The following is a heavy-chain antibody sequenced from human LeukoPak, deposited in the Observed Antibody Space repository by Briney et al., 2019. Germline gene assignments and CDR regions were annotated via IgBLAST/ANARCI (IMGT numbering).Heavy chain of an antibody. V-gene: IGHV4-30-4*01. Sequence: PSETLSLTCTVSGGSISSGDYYWSWIRQPPGKGLEWIGYIYYSGSTYYNPSLKSRVTISVDTSKNQFSLKLSSVTAADTAVYYCARDGYYDSSGWFDPWGQGTLVTVSS. J-gene: IGHJ5*02. CDR3: ARDGYYDSSGWFDP. CDR1: GGSISSGDYY. CDR2: IYYSGST. D-gene: IGHD3-22*01.